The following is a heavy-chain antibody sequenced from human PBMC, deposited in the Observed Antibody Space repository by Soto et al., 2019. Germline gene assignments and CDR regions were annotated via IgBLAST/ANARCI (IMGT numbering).Heavy chain of an antibody. Sequence: GASVKVSCKASGYTFTSNDINWVRQAPGQGPEWMGWMNPDNGKTGFAQKFQGRITMTRNTSISTAYMELSSLRSDDTAVYFCASPSCSSTRWGPSFFDPWGQESLFTVSP. CDR3: ASPSCSSTRWGPSFFDP. CDR1: GYTFTSND. J-gene: IGHJ5*02. D-gene: IGHD2-2*01. V-gene: IGHV1-8*01. CDR2: MNPDNGKT.